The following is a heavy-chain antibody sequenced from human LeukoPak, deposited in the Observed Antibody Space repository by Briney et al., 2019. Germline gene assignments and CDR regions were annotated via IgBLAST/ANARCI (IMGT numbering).Heavy chain of an antibody. J-gene: IGHJ4*02. CDR1: GFTFSSYE. CDR2: ISSSGSTI. V-gene: IGHV3-48*03. D-gene: IGHD3-10*01. CDR3: ARDWKVRRVIIPFDY. Sequence: GGSLRLSCAASGFTFSSYEMNWVRQAPGKGLEWVSYISSSGSTIYYADSVKGRFTISRDNAKNSLYLQMNSLRAEDTAVYYCARDWKVRRVIIPFDYWGQGTLVTVSS.